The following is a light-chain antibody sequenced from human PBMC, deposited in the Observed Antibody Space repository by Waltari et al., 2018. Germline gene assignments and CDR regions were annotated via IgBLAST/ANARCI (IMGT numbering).Light chain of an antibody. Sequence: QSALTQPASLSGSPGQSITISCSGSSSDVGAYDHVSCYRPPPGQVPKVLIYDVNKRPSGGSNRFSGSKAGNTASLTISGLQAEDEADYYCCSYTIGNTFWVFGGGTKLTVL. V-gene: IGLV2-23*02. CDR3: CSYTIGNTFWV. J-gene: IGLJ3*02. CDR2: DVN. CDR1: SSDVGAYDH.